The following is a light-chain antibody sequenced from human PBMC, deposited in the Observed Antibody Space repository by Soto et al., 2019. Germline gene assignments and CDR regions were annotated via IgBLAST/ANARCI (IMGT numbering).Light chain of an antibody. Sequence: QSVLTQPPSVSGAPGQRDTISCTGSSSNIGAGYDVHWYQQLPGTAPKLLIYGNSNRPSGVPDRFSGSKSGTSASLAITGLQAEDEADYYCQSYDSSLSGWVFGTGTK. CDR1: SSNIGAGYD. CDR3: QSYDSSLSGWV. J-gene: IGLJ1*01. CDR2: GNS. V-gene: IGLV1-40*01.